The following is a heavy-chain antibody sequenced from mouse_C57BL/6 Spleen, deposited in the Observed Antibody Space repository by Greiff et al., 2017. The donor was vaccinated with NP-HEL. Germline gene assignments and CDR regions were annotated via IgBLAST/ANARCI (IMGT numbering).Heavy chain of an antibody. CDR1: GYTFTDYN. J-gene: IGHJ4*01. Sequence: EVQLQQSGPELVKPGASVKIPCKASGYTFTDYNMDWVKQSHGKSLEWIGDINPNNGGTIYNQKFKGKATLTVDKSSSTAYMELRSLKSEDTAVYYCARGSYDYDGYAMDYWGQGTSVTVSS. CDR3: ARGSYDYDGYAMDY. CDR2: INPNNGGT. V-gene: IGHV1-18*01. D-gene: IGHD2-4*01.